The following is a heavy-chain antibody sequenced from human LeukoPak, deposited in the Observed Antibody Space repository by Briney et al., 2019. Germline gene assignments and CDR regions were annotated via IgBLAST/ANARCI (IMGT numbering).Heavy chain of an antibody. CDR3: ARVGYCSGGSCYSGLDWFDP. CDR2: IYTSGST. J-gene: IGHJ5*02. Sequence: SSQTLSLTCSVSGDSISGTSFFWSWIRQPAGKGLEWIGRIYTSGSTNYNPSLKGRVTISVDTSKNQFSLKLSSVTAADTAVYYCARVGYCSGGSCYSGLDWFDPWGQGTLVTVSS. CDR1: GDSISGTSFF. D-gene: IGHD2-15*01. V-gene: IGHV4-61*02.